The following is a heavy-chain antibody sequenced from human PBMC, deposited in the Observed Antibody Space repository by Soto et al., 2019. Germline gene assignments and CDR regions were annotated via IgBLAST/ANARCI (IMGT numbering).Heavy chain of an antibody. CDR3: ALTTKGAARPGDY. CDR2: IYYSGST. V-gene: IGHV4-39*01. J-gene: IGHJ4*02. Sequence: SETLSLTCTVSGGSISSSSYYWGWIRQPPGKGLEWIGSIYYSGSTYYNPSLKSRVTISVDTSKNQFSLKLSSVTAADTAVYYCALTTKGAARPGDYWGQGTLVTVSS. D-gene: IGHD6-6*01. CDR1: GGSISSSSYY.